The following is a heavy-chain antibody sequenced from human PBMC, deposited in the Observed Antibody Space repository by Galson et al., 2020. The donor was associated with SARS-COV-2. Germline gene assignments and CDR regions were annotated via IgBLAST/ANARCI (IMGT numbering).Heavy chain of an antibody. J-gene: IGHJ2*01. CDR3: ARFPLLNSSYGCFDL. Sequence: PEPLSLTCALHGGSFSGYYWNWIRQPPGKGLEWLGEIKHIGSTNYNASLKRRVTISIDTSENQFSLKLSSVTAADTAVYYCARFPLLNSSYGCFDLWGRGTLVTVSS. CDR1: GGSFSGYY. CDR2: IKHIGST. D-gene: IGHD3-22*01. V-gene: IGHV4-34*01.